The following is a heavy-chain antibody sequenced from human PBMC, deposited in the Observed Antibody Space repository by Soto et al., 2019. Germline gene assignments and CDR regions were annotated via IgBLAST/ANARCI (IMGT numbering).Heavy chain of an antibody. CDR3: AKGAYPGRVAAHRFAFDM. CDR1: GFTFSDYG. D-gene: IGHD6-13*01. Sequence: QVQLVESGGGVVQPGGSLRLSCAASGFTFSDYGIHWVRQAPGKGLEWVAVISDDGNYKYYPESVKGRFTISRENSKNTLYLQLNNLRAEDTAVYYCAKGAYPGRVAAHRFAFDMWGQGTMVTVSS. J-gene: IGHJ3*02. V-gene: IGHV3-30*18. CDR2: ISDDGNYK.